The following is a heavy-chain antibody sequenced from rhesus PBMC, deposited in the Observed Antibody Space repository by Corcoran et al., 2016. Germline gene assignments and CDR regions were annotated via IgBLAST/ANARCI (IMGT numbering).Heavy chain of an antibody. CDR2: IIIKRNGVTP. Sequence: EVQLVESGGGLVQPGGCLRLSCAASGFTFSDYYITWVRQAPGNGPEGVGFIIIKRNGVTPEYAASVKGRFTISIEDSKSIATLQINSLKTEDTAMYYCARGEIGSTVLAYWGQGVLVTVSS. V-gene: IGHV3S22*01. D-gene: IGHD5-12*01. CDR1: GFTFSDYY. CDR3: ARGEIGSTVLAY. J-gene: IGHJ4*01.